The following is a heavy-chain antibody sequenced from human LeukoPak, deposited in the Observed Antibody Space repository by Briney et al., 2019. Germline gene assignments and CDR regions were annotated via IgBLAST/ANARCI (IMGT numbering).Heavy chain of an antibody. CDR2: ISTSSSYI. Sequence: GGTLRLSCAASGFTFRIYGMNWVRQAPGKGLEWVSSISTSSSYIYYADSVKGRFTISRDNSKNTLYLQMNSLRAEDTAVYYCAKDQNTVVVITTTDYWGQGTLVTVSS. J-gene: IGHJ4*02. CDR3: AKDQNTVVVITTTDY. V-gene: IGHV3-21*04. CDR1: GFTFRIYG. D-gene: IGHD3-22*01.